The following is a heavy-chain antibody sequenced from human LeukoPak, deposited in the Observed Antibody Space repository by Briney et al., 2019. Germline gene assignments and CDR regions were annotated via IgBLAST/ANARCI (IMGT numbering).Heavy chain of an antibody. CDR2: ISSSGSTI. V-gene: IGHV3-48*03. CDR1: GFTFSSYE. Sequence: GGSLRLSCAASGFTFSSYEMNWVRQAPGKGLEWVSYISSSGSTIYYADSVKGRFTISRDNAKNTLYLQMNSLRAEDTAVYYCARDKEDSSGFPLGYWGQGTLVTVSS. CDR3: ARDKEDSSGFPLGY. D-gene: IGHD3-22*01. J-gene: IGHJ4*02.